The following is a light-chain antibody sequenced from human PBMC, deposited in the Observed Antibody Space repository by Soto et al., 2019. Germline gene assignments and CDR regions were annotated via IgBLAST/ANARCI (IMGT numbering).Light chain of an antibody. CDR2: AAS. V-gene: IGKV1-9*01. CDR3: QQLNSYPAFT. CDR1: QGISSY. Sequence: IQLTQSPSSLSASVGDRVTITCRASQGISSYLAWYQQKPGKAPKLLIYAASTLQSGVPSRFSGSGSGTDVTLTISSLQPEDFATYYCQQLNSYPAFTFGPGTKVDIK. J-gene: IGKJ3*01.